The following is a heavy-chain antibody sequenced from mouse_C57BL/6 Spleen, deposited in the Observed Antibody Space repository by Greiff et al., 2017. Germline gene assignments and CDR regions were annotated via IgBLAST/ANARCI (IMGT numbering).Heavy chain of an antibody. Sequence: EVKLVESGGGLVKPGGSLKLSCAASGFTFSDYGMHWVRQAPEKGLEWVAYISSGSSTIYYADTVKGRFTISRDNAKNTLFLQMTSLRSEDTAMYYCAAYTKKAWFAYWGQGTLVTVSA. V-gene: IGHV5-17*01. J-gene: IGHJ3*01. CDR1: GFTFSDYG. CDR3: AAYTKKAWFAY. CDR2: ISSGSSTI. D-gene: IGHD6-5*01.